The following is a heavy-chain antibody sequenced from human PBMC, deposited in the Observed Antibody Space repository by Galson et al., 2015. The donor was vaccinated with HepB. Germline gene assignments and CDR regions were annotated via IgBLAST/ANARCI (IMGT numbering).Heavy chain of an antibody. V-gene: IGHV3-23*01. D-gene: IGHD3-3*02. CDR2: ISASAAET. CDR1: GFTFSNSA. CDR3: AKGRFASRSHFDP. Sequence: SLRLACAASGFTFSNSAMSWVRQARGKGLEWVSTISASAAETKPAESVNGRFTISRDNDNNALSLQMTSPRDENTALSFCAKGRFASRSHFDPWCQGALFTVSS. J-gene: IGHJ5*02.